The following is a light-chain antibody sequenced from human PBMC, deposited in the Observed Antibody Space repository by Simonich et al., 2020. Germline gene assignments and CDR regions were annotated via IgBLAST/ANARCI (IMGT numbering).Light chain of an antibody. CDR1: SSDVGSNNL. Sequence: QSALTQPASVSGSPGQSIPISCTGTSSDVGSNNLVSWYHKHPGKAPKTMIYVGIKRPSGVSKRFTGSKSGNTASLTISGLQAEDEADYYCCSYAGSSTLVFGGGTKLTVL. V-gene: IGLV2-23*01. CDR3: CSYAGSSTLV. CDR2: VGI. J-gene: IGLJ2*01.